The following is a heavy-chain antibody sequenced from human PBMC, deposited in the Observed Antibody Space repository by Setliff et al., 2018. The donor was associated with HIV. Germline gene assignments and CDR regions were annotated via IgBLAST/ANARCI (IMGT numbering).Heavy chain of an antibody. Sequence: SETLSLTCTVSGGSISSYYWSWIRQPPGKGLEWIGYIYTSGSTNYNPSLKSRVTISVDTSKNQFSRKLSSVNAADTAVYYCARGMVVAAGWYFDLWGRGTLVTVSS. V-gene: IGHV4-4*09. J-gene: IGHJ2*01. D-gene: IGHD2-15*01. CDR1: GGSISSYY. CDR2: IYTSGST. CDR3: ARGMVVAAGWYFDL.